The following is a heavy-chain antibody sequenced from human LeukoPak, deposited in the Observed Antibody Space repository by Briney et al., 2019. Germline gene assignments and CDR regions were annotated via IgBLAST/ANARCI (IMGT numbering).Heavy chain of an antibody. J-gene: IGHJ5*02. CDR1: GGSISSYY. Sequence: SETLSLTCTVSGGSISSYYWSWIRQPPGKGLEWIGYIYYSGSTNYNPSLKSRVTISVDTSKNQFSLKLSSVTAADTAVYYCAREGLIAARQMRNWFDPWGQGTLVTVSS. D-gene: IGHD6-6*01. V-gene: IGHV4-59*01. CDR2: IYYSGST. CDR3: AREGLIAARQMRNWFDP.